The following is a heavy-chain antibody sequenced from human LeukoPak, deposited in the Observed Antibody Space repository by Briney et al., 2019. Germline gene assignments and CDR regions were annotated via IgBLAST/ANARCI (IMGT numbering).Heavy chain of an antibody. CDR1: GGSISSYY. J-gene: IGHJ4*02. V-gene: IGHV4-59*08. CDR2: IYYSGST. Sequence: SETLSLTCTVSGGSISSYYWSWIRQAPGKGLEWVGYIYYSGSTNYNPSLKSLVTISVDMSKTQYLQMLTSVAAADTAVYYCARRRVDGYTDYWGQGTLVTVSS. D-gene: IGHD5-24*01. CDR3: ARRRVDGYTDY.